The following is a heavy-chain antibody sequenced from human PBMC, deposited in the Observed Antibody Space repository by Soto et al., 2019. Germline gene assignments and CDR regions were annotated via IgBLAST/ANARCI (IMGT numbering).Heavy chain of an antibody. D-gene: IGHD4-17*01. Sequence: EVQLLESGGGVVQSGGSLRLSCAASGFTFSTYAMNWVRQSPGKGLEWVSGSSGSGGSTYYPDSVKGRFTISRDNSKNTLYLQMNNLRAEDTAIYYCAKWVRSAVTARGAFDFWGQGTMVTVSS. J-gene: IGHJ3*01. CDR3: AKWVRSAVTARGAFDF. CDR1: GFTFSTYA. V-gene: IGHV3-23*01. CDR2: SSGSGGST.